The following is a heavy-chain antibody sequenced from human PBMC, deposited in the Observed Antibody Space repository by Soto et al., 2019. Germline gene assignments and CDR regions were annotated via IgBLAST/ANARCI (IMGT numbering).Heavy chain of an antibody. J-gene: IGHJ4*02. CDR2: IIPIFGTA. CDR3: ARGSVNPYYFDY. CDR1: GGTFSSYA. Sequence: ASVKVSCKASGGTFSSYAISWVRQAPGQGLEWMGGIIPIFGTANYAQKFQGRVTITADKSTSTAYMELSSLRSEDTAVYYCARGSVNPYYFDYWGQGTLVTVSS. V-gene: IGHV1-69*06.